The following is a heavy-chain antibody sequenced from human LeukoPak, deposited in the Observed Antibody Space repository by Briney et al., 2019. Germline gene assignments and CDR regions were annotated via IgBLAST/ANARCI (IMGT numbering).Heavy chain of an antibody. D-gene: IGHD2-15*01. CDR2: IYYSGST. CDR1: GGSNSSYY. CDR3: ARGCSGGSCYPSSRYYYYYYMDV. V-gene: IGHV4-59*01. Sequence: PSETLSLTCTVSGGSNSSYYWSWIRQPPGKGLEWIGYIYYSGSTNYNPSLKSRVTISVGTSKNQFSLKLSSVTAADTAVYYCARGCSGGSCYPSSRYYYYYYMDVWGKGTTVTVSS. J-gene: IGHJ6*03.